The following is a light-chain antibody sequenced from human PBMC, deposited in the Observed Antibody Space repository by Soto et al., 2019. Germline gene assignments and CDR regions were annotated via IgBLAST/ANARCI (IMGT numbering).Light chain of an antibody. CDR3: QFYESSLSGLV. J-gene: IGLJ2*01. Sequence: QSVLTQPPSVSGAPGQRVTISCTGSSSNIGAGYDVHWYQQLPGTAPKLLIYGNSNRPSGVPDRFSGSKSGTSASLAITGLQAEDDADYYCQFYESSLSGLVFGGGTKLSVL. CDR1: SSNIGAGYD. CDR2: GNS. V-gene: IGLV1-40*01.